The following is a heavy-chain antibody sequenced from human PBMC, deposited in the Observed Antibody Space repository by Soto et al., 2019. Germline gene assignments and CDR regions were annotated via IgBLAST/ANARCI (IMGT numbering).Heavy chain of an antibody. CDR2: INRDGSNT. D-gene: IGHD3-3*01. J-gene: IGHJ6*03. Sequence: EVQLVESGGGLVQPGGSLRLSCAASGFTFSSHWMHWVRQAPGKGLVWVSRINRDGSNTSYADSVKGRSTISRDNAKNTLYLKMHSLRAEDTAVYYCARDNYDFWSGVFYYYIDVWGKGTTVTVSS. CDR3: ARDNYDFWSGVFYYYIDV. CDR1: GFTFSSHW. V-gene: IGHV3-74*01.